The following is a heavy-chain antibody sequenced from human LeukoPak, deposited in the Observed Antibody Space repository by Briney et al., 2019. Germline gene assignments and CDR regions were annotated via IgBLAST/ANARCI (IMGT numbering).Heavy chain of an antibody. CDR1: GGSISSGSYY. J-gene: IGHJ5*02. CDR3: ARDNALWFGELLLNWFDP. Sequence: SETLSLTCTVSGGSISSGSYYWSWIRQPAGKGLEWIGRIYTSGSTNYNPSLKSRVTISVDTSKNQFSLKLSSVTAADTAVYYCARDNALWFGELLLNWFDPWGQGTLVTVSS. CDR2: IYTSGST. V-gene: IGHV4-61*02. D-gene: IGHD3-10*01.